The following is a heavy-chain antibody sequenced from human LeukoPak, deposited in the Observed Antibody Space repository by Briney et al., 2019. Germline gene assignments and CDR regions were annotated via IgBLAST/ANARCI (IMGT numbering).Heavy chain of an antibody. D-gene: IGHD6-19*01. CDR1: GYTLISSG. J-gene: IGHJ4*02. CDR3: ARVRYTSGLYYFES. Sequence: ASVKVSCKASGYTLISSGISWVRQAPGQGLEWMGWINSITGNPTYAQGLTGRFVFSWDTSVSTAFLQISSLKAEDTAVYYCARVRYTSGLYYFESWGQGTLVTVSS. CDR2: INSITGNP. V-gene: IGHV7-4-1*02.